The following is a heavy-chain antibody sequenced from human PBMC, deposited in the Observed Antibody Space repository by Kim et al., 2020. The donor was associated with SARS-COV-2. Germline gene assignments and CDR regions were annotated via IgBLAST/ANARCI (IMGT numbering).Heavy chain of an antibody. CDR3: AAYDDVWGSYRY. Sequence: SYAQKFRGRITMTRDTSISTAYMELTSLRSDDTAVYYCAAYDDVWGSYRYWGQGTLVPVSS. J-gene: IGHJ4*02. V-gene: IGHV1-2*02. D-gene: IGHD3-16*02.